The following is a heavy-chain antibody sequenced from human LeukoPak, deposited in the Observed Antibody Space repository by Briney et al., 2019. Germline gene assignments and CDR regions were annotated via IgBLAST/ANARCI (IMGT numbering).Heavy chain of an antibody. Sequence: GGSLRLSCEDSGFTFRSYEMNWVRQAPGKGLEWIAYLSSSGSAFSYADSVKGRFTIARDNAKNTLYLQMNSLRAEDTAVYYCARDSVLRSYYMDVWGKGTTVTISS. J-gene: IGHJ6*03. V-gene: IGHV3-48*03. CDR2: LSSSGSAF. CDR1: GFTFRSYE. CDR3: ARDSVLRSYYMDV. D-gene: IGHD2/OR15-2a*01.